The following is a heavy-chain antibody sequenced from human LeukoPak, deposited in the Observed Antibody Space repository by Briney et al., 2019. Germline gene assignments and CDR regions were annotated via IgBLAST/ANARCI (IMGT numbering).Heavy chain of an antibody. CDR2: IKQDGSEK. D-gene: IGHD6-13*01. Sequence: GGSLRLSCAASGFTFSSYWMSWVRQAPGKGLEWVANIKQDGSEKYYVDSVKGRFTISRDNAKNSLYLQMNSLRAEDTAVYYCARDVFGIQQLEDYFDYWGQGTLVTVSS. CDR1: GFTFSSYW. CDR3: ARDVFGIQQLEDYFDY. V-gene: IGHV3-7*01. J-gene: IGHJ4*02.